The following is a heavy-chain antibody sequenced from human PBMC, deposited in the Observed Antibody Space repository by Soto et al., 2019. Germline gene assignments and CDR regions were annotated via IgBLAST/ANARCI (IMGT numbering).Heavy chain of an antibody. Sequence: EVHLVESGGGLVQPGGSLRLSCAASGFTFRTYNMNWVRQAPGKGLEWVSYISRSTGTIYYADSVKGRFTISRDNAKNSLYLQMNSLRAEDTAVYYCARVYGIAVAGTLDLWGQGTLVTVSS. CDR3: ARVYGIAVAGTLDL. D-gene: IGHD6-19*01. CDR2: ISRSTGTI. J-gene: IGHJ5*02. V-gene: IGHV3-48*01. CDR1: GFTFRTYN.